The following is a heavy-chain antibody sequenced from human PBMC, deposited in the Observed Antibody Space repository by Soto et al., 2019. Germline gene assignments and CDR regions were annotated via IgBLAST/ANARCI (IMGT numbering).Heavy chain of an antibody. Sequence: QVQLVQSGAEVKKPGSSVKVSCKASGGTFSSYAISWLRQAPGQGLEWMGGIIPIFGTANYAQKFHGRVTITADESTSTAYMERSSLRSDHTAVYYWAREGDISSWGPEGFLDYWGHGTLVTVS. V-gene: IGHV1-69*01. D-gene: IGHD6-13*01. CDR3: AREGDISSWGPEGFLDY. CDR1: GGTFSSYA. J-gene: IGHJ4*01. CDR2: IIPIFGTA.